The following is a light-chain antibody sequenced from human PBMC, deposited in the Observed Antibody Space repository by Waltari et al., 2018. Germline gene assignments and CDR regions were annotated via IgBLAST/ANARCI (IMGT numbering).Light chain of an antibody. CDR2: DDS. CDR3: QVWDGSTDVV. J-gene: IGLJ2*01. CDR1: NIGSKS. V-gene: IGLV3-21*02. Sequence: SYVLTQPPSVSVAPGQPASVTCGGNNIGSKSVHRYQQRPGQAPILVLYDDSDRPSGIPDRFSGSNSGNTATLTISRVEAGDEADYYCQVWDGSTDVVFGGGTKLTVL.